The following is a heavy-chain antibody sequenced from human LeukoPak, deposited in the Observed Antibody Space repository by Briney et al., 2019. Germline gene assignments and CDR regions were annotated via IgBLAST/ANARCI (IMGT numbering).Heavy chain of an antibody. J-gene: IGHJ3*02. CDR2: INPKSGGT. CDR1: GYTFTDYY. V-gene: IGHV1-2*02. D-gene: IGHD1-26*01. CDR3: AKDLQWELPRGDALDI. Sequence: GASVKASCKSSGYTFTDYYMHWVRQAPGQGLEWMGWINPKSGGTNYAQNFQGRVTMTRNTSISTAYMELSRLRSDDTAVYYCAKDLQWELPRGDALDIWGQGTMVTVSS.